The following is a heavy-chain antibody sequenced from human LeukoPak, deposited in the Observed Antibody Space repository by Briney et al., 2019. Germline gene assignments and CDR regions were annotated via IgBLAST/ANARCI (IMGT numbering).Heavy chain of an antibody. J-gene: IGHJ5*02. CDR2: ISGRGGST. CDR3: AKVRFSSGSPPFDP. CDR1: GFTFSSYA. V-gene: IGHV3-23*01. D-gene: IGHD3-10*01. Sequence: GGSLRLSCAASGFTFSSYAMSWVRQAPGKGLEWVSAISGRGGSTYYADSVKGRFTISRDNSKNTLYLQMNSLRAVDTAVYYCAKVRFSSGSPPFDPWGQGTLVTVSS.